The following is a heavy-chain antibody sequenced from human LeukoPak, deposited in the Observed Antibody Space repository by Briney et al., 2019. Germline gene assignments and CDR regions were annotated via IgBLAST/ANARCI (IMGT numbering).Heavy chain of an antibody. CDR2: INPNSGGT. CDR3: ARDTPTYSGSYAGYFDY. CDR1: GYTFTGYY. V-gene: IGHV1-2*02. J-gene: IGHJ4*02. Sequence: ASVKVSCKASGYTFTGYYMHWVRQAPGQGLEWMGWINPNSGGTNYAQKFQGRVTMTRDTSISTAYMELSRLRSDDTAVYYCARDTPTYSGSYAGYFDYWGQGTLVTVSS. D-gene: IGHD1-26*01.